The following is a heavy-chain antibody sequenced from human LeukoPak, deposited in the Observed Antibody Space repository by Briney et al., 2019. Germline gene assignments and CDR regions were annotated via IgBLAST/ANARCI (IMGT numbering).Heavy chain of an antibody. J-gene: IGHJ4*02. CDR1: GGSISSSNW. Sequence: PSETLSLTCAVSGGSISSSNWWSWVRQPPGKGLEWIGYIYYSGSTNYNPSLKSRVTISIDMSKNQFSLKLSSVAAADTAVYYCARGGGYGDYWGQGTLVTVSS. D-gene: IGHD5-12*01. V-gene: IGHV4-4*02. CDR2: IYYSGST. CDR3: ARGGGYGDY.